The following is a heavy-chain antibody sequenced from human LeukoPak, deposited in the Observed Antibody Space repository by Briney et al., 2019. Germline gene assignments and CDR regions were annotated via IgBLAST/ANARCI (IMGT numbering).Heavy chain of an antibody. J-gene: IGHJ4*02. Sequence: GGSLRLSCAASGFTFSSYAMHWVRQAPGKGLEYVSAISSNGGSTYYANSVKGRFTISRDNSKNTLYLQMGSLRAEDMAVYYCARTKYSTAVAGPFDYWGQGTLVTVSS. V-gene: IGHV3-64*01. CDR2: ISSNGGST. CDR1: GFTFSSYA. D-gene: IGHD6-19*01. CDR3: ARTKYSTAVAGPFDY.